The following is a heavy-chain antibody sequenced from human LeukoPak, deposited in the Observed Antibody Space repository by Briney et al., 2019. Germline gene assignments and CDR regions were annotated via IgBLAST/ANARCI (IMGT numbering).Heavy chain of an antibody. CDR2: INPNSGGT. CDR1: GYTFTGYY. J-gene: IGHJ4*02. Sequence: GASAKVSCKASGYTFTGYYMHWVRQAPGQGLEWMGWINPNSGGTNYAQKFQGWVTMTRDTSISTAYMELSRLRSDDTAVYYCARGRYSSGWYRISIYDYWGQGTLVTVSS. CDR3: ARGRYSSGWYRISIYDY. V-gene: IGHV1-2*04. D-gene: IGHD6-19*01.